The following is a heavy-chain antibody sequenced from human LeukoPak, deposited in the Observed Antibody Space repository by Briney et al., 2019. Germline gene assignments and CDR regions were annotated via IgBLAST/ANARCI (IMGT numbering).Heavy chain of an antibody. V-gene: IGHV3-74*01. D-gene: IGHD6-19*01. Sequence: SGGSLRLSCAASGFTFSYPMHWVRQAPGKGLVWVSRINSDGSTTSYADSVMGRFTISRDNAKNTLYLQMNSLRAEDTAVYYCARVIYSGWQGELSDWGQGTLVTVSS. CDR3: ARVIYSGWQGELSD. CDR1: GFTFSYP. CDR2: INSDGSTT. J-gene: IGHJ4*02.